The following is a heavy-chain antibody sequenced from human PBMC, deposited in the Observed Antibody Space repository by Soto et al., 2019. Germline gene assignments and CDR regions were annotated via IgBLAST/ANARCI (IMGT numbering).Heavy chain of an antibody. J-gene: IGHJ6*02. Sequence: EVQLVESGGGLVKPGGSLRLSCAASGFTFSNAWMSWVRQAPGKGLEWVGRIKSKYDGGTTDYAAPVKGRFTISRDDSKNTLYVQMNSLKTEDTAVYYCTRIFGGSSYGMDVWGHRTTVTVSS. CDR2: IKSKYDGGTT. D-gene: IGHD3-16*01. CDR3: TRIFGGSSYGMDV. V-gene: IGHV3-15*01. CDR1: GFTFSNAW.